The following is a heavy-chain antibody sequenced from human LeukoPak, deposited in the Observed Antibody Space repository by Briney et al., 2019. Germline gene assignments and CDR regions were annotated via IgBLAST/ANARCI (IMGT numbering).Heavy chain of an antibody. CDR2: IYYSGST. Sequence: SETLSLTCTASGGSIGSSTYYWGWIRQPPGKGLGWIGSIYYSGSTYYNPSLKSRVTISVDTSKNQFSLKLSSVTAADTAVYHCARDAGYGYYYYYYMDVWGKGTTVTVSS. J-gene: IGHJ6*03. V-gene: IGHV4-39*07. CDR3: ARDAGYGYYYYYYMDV. D-gene: IGHD5-12*01. CDR1: GGSIGSSTYY.